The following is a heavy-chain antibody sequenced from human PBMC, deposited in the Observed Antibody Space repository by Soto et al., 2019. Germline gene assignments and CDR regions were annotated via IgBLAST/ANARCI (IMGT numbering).Heavy chain of an antibody. D-gene: IGHD3-22*01. CDR2: ISYDGSNK. V-gene: IGHV3-30*18. J-gene: IGHJ4*02. CDR1: GFTFSSYG. CDR3: AKVRITMIVVVSVDY. Sequence: GGSLRLSCAASGFTFSSYGMHWVRQAPGKGLEWVAVISYDGSNKYYADSVKGRFTISRDNSKNTLYLQMNSLRAEDTAVYYCAKVRITMIVVVSVDYWGQGTLVTVSS.